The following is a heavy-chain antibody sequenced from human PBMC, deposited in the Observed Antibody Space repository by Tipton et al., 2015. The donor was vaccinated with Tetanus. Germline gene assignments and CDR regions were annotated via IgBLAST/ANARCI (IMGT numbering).Heavy chain of an antibody. CDR1: GDSISSSDFY. V-gene: IGHV4-31*03. CDR2: IYFTGTT. Sequence: TLSLTCTVSGDSISSSDFYWSWIRQHPGKGLEWIGYIYFTGTTYYIPSLETRLTISIDTSKNQFSLELASVTAADTAVYYCARDSYYSSRWSFADYWGQGTLVTVSS. D-gene: IGHD3-22*01. CDR3: ARDSYYSSRWSFADY. J-gene: IGHJ4*02.